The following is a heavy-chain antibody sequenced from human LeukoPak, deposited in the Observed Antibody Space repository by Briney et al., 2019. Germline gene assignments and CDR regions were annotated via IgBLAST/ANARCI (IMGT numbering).Heavy chain of an antibody. CDR2: ISYDGSNK. J-gene: IGHJ4*02. D-gene: IGHD3-10*01. CDR1: GFTFSSYG. CDR3: AKDLAYGALRGVKRFDY. Sequence: PGGSLRLSCAASGFTFSSYGMHWVRQAPGKGLEWVAVISYDGSNKYYADSVKGRFTISRDNSKNTLYLQMNSLRAEDTAVYYCAKDLAYGALRGVKRFDYWGQGTLVTVSS. V-gene: IGHV3-30*18.